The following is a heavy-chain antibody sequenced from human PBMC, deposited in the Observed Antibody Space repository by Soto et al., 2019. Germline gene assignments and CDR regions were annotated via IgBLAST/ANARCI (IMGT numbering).Heavy chain of an antibody. V-gene: IGHV1-18*01. CDR3: AIIPCSGYHTHFWSGMGG. D-gene: IGHD5-12*01. Sequence: QVHLEQCGVEVKKPGASVKGTCKASGYTLHTVGISWVRQAPGQVVERMGRISTYNDNTNYAQKFHGRVTMATDTCTSRASKELSSLLTADTAVTYCAIIPCSGYHTHFWSGMGGWGQATTVTVS. CDR2: ISTYNDNT. J-gene: IGHJ6*01. CDR1: GYTLHTVG.